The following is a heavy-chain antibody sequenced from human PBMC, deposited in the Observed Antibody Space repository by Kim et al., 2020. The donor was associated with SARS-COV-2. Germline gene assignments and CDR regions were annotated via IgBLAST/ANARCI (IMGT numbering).Heavy chain of an antibody. Sequence: STNSNPSLKSRVTISVDTSKNQFSLKLNSVTAADTAVYYCARENYGGAFGYWGQGTLVTVSS. V-gene: IGHV4-61*02. J-gene: IGHJ4*02. CDR3: ARENYGGAFGY. D-gene: IGHD3-16*01. CDR2: ST.